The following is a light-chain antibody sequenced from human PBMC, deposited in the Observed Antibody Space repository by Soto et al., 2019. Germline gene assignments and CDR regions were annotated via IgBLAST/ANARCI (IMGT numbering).Light chain of an antibody. Sequence: ELVMTQSPATLSVSPGERATLSCRARQSVSSNLAGYQQKPGQAPRLLIYGASTRATGIPARLSGSGSGTAFPLTIGSLQSEDFAANYCQQYNNWPPIAFCQGTKVEIK. V-gene: IGKV3-15*01. J-gene: IGKJ1*01. CDR1: QSVSSN. CDR2: GAS. CDR3: QQYNNWPPIA.